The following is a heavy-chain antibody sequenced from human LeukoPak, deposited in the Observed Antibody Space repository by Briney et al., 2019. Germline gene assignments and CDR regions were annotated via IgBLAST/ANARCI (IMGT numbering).Heavy chain of an antibody. Sequence: GESLQISCKGSGYSFTSYWIGWVRQMPGKGLEWMGIIYPGDSDTRYSPSFQGQVTISADKSISTAYLQWSSLKASDTAMYYCARQELWFGESVYYFDYWGQGTLVTVSS. CDR3: ARQELWFGESVYYFDY. J-gene: IGHJ4*02. CDR1: GYSFTSYW. CDR2: IYPGDSDT. V-gene: IGHV5-51*01. D-gene: IGHD3-10*01.